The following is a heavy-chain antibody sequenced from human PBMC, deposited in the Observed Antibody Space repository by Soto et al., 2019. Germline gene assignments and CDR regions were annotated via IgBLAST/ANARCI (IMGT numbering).Heavy chain of an antibody. CDR3: THSVGGYNYFDY. J-gene: IGHJ4*02. D-gene: IGHD3-22*01. Sequence: QVQLQESGPGLVKPSQTLSLTCTVSGGSISSSGNYWSWIRQHPGKGLEWIGYIYYSGNTYFNPSLKSRVTISVDTSKNQFSLKLTSVPAADTAVYYCTHSVGGYNYFDYWGQGTLVTVSS. CDR2: IYYSGNT. CDR1: GGSISSSGNY. V-gene: IGHV4-31*03.